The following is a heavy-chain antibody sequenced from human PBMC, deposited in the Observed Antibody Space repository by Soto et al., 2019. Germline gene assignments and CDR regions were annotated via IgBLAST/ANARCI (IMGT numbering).Heavy chain of an antibody. D-gene: IGHD2-15*01. V-gene: IGHV4-31*02. CDR3: ARDSRYCSGGSCSFDY. Sequence: LCGGSISSGGYYWSWIRQHPGKGLEWIGYIYYSGSTYYNPSLKSRVTISVDTSKNQFSLKLSSVTAADTAVYYCARDSRYCSGGSCSFDYWGQGTLVTVSS. CDR1: GGSISSGGYY. J-gene: IGHJ4*02. CDR2: IYYSGST.